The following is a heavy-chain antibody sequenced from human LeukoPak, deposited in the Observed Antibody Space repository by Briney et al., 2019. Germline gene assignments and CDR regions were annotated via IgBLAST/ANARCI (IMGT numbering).Heavy chain of an antibody. CDR2: INPSGGST. CDR3: ARDLYYYDSSGYYYRDDYYFDY. CDR1: GYTFTSYY. D-gene: IGHD3-22*01. J-gene: IGHJ4*02. Sequence: ASVKVSCKASGYTFTSYYMHWVQQAPGQGLEWMGIINPSGGSTSYAQKFQGRVTMTRDMSTSTVYMELSSLRSEDTAVYYCARDLYYYDSSGYYYRDDYYFDYWGQGTLVTVSS. V-gene: IGHV1-46*01.